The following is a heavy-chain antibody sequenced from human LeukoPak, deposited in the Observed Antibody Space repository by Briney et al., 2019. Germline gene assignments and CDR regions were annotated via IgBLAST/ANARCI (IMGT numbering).Heavy chain of an antibody. CDR1: GFTFSSYE. Sequence: PGGSLGLSCAASGFTFSSYEMNWVRQAPGKGLEWVSYISSSGSTIYYADSVKGRFTISRANAKNSLYLQMNSLRAEDTAVYYCARVGFSSGYYYSFLYYFDYWGQGTLVTVSS. V-gene: IGHV3-48*03. CDR2: ISSSGSTI. J-gene: IGHJ4*02. D-gene: IGHD3-22*01. CDR3: ARVGFSSGYYYSFLYYFDY.